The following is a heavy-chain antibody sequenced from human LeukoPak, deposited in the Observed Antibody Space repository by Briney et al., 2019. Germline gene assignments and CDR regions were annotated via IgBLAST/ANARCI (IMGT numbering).Heavy chain of an antibody. Sequence: PGGSLRLSCAASGFTFSSYGMHWVRQAPGKGLEWVAVIWSDGSNKYHADSVKGRLTISRDNSKNTLYLQMNSLRVEDTAVYYCARGASIAAAGTGEKSNWFDPWGQGTLVTVSS. D-gene: IGHD6-13*01. J-gene: IGHJ5*02. CDR1: GFTFSSYG. V-gene: IGHV3-33*01. CDR2: IWSDGSNK. CDR3: ARGASIAAAGTGEKSNWFDP.